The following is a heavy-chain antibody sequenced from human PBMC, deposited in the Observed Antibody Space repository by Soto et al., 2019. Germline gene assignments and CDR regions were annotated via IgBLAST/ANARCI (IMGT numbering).Heavy chain of an antibody. D-gene: IGHD2-15*01. CDR2: IYYSGST. CDR3: ARIPATGYWFDP. Sequence: SETLSLTCTVSGGSISSYYWSWIRQPPGKGLEWIGYIYYSGSTNYNPSLKSRVTISVDTSKNQFSLKLSSVTAADTAVYYCARIPATGYWFDPWGQGTLVTVSS. CDR1: GGSISSYY. J-gene: IGHJ5*02. V-gene: IGHV4-59*01.